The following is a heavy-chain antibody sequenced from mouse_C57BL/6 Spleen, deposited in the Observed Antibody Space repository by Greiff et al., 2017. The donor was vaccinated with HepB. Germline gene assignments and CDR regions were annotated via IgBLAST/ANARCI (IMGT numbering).Heavy chain of an antibody. Sequence: VQLQQSGPGLVAPSQSLSITCTVSGFSLTSYGVSWVRQPPGKGLEWLGVIWGDGSTNYHSALISRLSISKDNSKSQVFLKLNSLQTDDTATYYCAKPARPYDGGAMDYWGQGTSVTVSS. CDR1: GFSLTSYG. J-gene: IGHJ4*01. CDR2: IWGDGST. CDR3: AKPARPYDGGAMDY. D-gene: IGHD2-12*01. V-gene: IGHV2-3*01.